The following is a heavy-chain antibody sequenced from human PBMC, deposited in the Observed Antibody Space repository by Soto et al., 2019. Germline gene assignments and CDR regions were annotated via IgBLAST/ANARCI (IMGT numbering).Heavy chain of an antibody. V-gene: IGHV3-15*07. CDR3: TTVTVGATGSTY. D-gene: IGHD1-26*01. CDR2: IKRKTDGGTT. J-gene: IGHJ4*01. CDR1: GFTFSNAW. Sequence: EVQLVESGGGLVKPGGSLRLSCAASGFTFSNAWMNWVRQAPGKGLEWVGRIKRKTDGGTTDYAAPVKGRFTISRDDSKNTLYLQMNSQKTEDTAVYYCTTVTVGATGSTYWGHGTLVTASS.